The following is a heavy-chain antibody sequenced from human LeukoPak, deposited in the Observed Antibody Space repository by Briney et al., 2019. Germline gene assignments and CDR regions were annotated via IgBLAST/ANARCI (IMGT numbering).Heavy chain of an antibody. Sequence: GGSLRLSCEASRFSFSTYWMHWVRQTPGKGLVWVSRINSDGNITMYADSVKVRFTISRDNAKNTLYLQMNSLTAEDTAVYYCAPEGGNSYDYWGQGTLVTVSS. J-gene: IGHJ4*02. CDR3: APEGGNSYDY. CDR1: RFSFSTYW. D-gene: IGHD5-18*01. V-gene: IGHV3-74*03. CDR2: INSDGNIT.